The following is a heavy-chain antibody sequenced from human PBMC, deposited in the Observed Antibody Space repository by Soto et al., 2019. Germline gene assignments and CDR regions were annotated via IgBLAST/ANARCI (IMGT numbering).Heavy chain of an antibody. V-gene: IGHV2-5*02. Sequence: QITLKESGPTLVKPTQTLTLTCTFSGFSLSTSAVGVGWIRQPPGKALEWLALIYWDDDKVYSPSLKSRLTITKDTSKNHVVLTMTNMHTVDTATYYCAHSPRYGDAYSDFYPMSAYYFDYWGQGTLVTVSS. CDR1: GFSLSTSAVG. CDR3: AHSPRYGDAYSDFYPMSAYYFDY. J-gene: IGHJ4*02. D-gene: IGHD3-16*01. CDR2: IYWDDDK.